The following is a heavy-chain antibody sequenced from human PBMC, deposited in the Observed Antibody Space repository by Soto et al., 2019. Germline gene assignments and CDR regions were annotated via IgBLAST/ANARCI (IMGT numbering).Heavy chain of an antibody. CDR2: IYHSGST. D-gene: IGHD4-4*01. CDR1: SGSISSSNW. V-gene: IGHV4-4*02. Sequence: QVQLQESGPGLVKPSGTLSLTCAVSSGSISSSNWWSWVRQPPGKGLEWIGEIYHSGSTNYNPSRKSRVTISVDKSKNQFSLKLSSVTAADTAVYYCARVSGPDDYSREWFDPWGQGTLVTVSS. CDR3: ARVSGPDDYSREWFDP. J-gene: IGHJ5*02.